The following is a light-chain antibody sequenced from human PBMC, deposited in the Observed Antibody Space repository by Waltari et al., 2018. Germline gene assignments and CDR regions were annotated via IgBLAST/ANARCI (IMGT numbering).Light chain of an antibody. CDR2: HTS. V-gene: IGKV3-20*01. CDR1: QNIIKY. Sequence: EIVLTQSPGTLSLSPGERATLSCRASQNIIKYLAWYQKKPGQAPRPLIYHTSIRAAGIPDRFSGSGSGTDFSLFISRLEPEDFAVYYCQHYVRLPATFGQGTKVEIK. CDR3: QHYVRLPAT. J-gene: IGKJ1*01.